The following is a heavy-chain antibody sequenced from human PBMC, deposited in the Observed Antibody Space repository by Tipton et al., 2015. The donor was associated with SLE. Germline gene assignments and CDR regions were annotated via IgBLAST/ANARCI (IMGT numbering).Heavy chain of an antibody. J-gene: IGHJ4*02. Sequence: QSGPEVKKPGASVKVSCKASGYTFITYGITWVRQAPGQGLEWMGWISAYNGNTNYAQKFQGRVTLTTDTSTNTAYMELRSLKYVDTAVYYCARGGDFDFWGQGTLVTVSS. V-gene: IGHV1-18*01. CDR3: ARGGDFDF. CDR1: GYTFITYG. CDR2: ISAYNGNT. D-gene: IGHD3-16*01.